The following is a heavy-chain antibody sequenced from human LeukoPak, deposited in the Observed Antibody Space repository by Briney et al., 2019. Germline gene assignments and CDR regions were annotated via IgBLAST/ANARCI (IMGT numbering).Heavy chain of an antibody. Sequence: ASVKVSCKASGYTFTGYYMHWVRQAPGQGLEWMGWINPNSGGTNYAQKFQGRVAMTRDTSISTAYMELSRLRSDDTAVYYCARDVAYSSSWYDDYWGQGTLVTVSS. CDR2: INPNSGGT. CDR1: GYTFTGYY. D-gene: IGHD6-13*01. V-gene: IGHV1-2*02. J-gene: IGHJ4*02. CDR3: ARDVAYSSSWYDDY.